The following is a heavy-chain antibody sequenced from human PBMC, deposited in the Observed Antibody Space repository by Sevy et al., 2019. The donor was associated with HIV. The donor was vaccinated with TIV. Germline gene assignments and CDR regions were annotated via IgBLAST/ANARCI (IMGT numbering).Heavy chain of an antibody. J-gene: IGHJ4*02. CDR1: GFTFSSYA. D-gene: IGHD2-2*01. CDR2: ISSSSGTI. Sequence: GGSLRLSCAASGFTFSSYAMNWVRRAPGKGLEWVSYISSSSGTIYYADSVKGRFTISRDNAENSRYLQMDGLSDEDTAVYYCARDPTAPVDPTFFDYWGQGTLVTVSS. V-gene: IGHV3-48*02. CDR3: ARDPTAPVDPTFFDY.